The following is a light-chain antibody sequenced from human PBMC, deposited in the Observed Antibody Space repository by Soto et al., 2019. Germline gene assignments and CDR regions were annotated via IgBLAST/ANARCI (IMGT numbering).Light chain of an antibody. V-gene: IGLV2-11*01. CDR1: SSDVGGYNY. J-gene: IGLJ2*01. Sequence: QSALTQPRSVAGSPGQSVTISCTGTSSDVGGYNYVSWYQQHPGKAPKLMIYDVSKRPSGVPDRFSGSKSGNTASLTISGLQAEDEADYYCCSYAGSYTLLFGGWTKVTVL. CDR3: CSYAGSYTLL. CDR2: DVS.